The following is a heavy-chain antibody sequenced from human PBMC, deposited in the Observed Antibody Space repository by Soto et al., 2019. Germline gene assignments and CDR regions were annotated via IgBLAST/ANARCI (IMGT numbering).Heavy chain of an antibody. CDR2: ISSSSSYI. Sequence: GGSLRLSCAASGFTFSSYSMNWVRQAPGKGLEWVSSISSSSSYIYYADSVKGRFTISRDNAKNSLYLQMNSLRAEDTAVYYCARDLVEMATIYLDYWGQGTLVTVSS. CDR1: GFTFSSYS. D-gene: IGHD5-12*01. V-gene: IGHV3-21*01. CDR3: ARDLVEMATIYLDY. J-gene: IGHJ4*02.